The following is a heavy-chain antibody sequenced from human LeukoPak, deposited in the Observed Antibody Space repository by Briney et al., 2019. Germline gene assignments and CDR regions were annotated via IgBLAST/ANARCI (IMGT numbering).Heavy chain of an antibody. V-gene: IGHV3-23*01. CDR2: ISPSDGNT. CDR3: AKDSSVPYGITD. CDR1: GFTFSKYA. Sequence: GGSLRLSCAASGFTFSKYAMSWVRQAPGKGLEWVSAISPSDGNTFYAASVKGRFTISRDNSKNTLSLQMNSLRAEDTALYYCAKDSSVPYGITDWGQGTLVTVSS. D-gene: IGHD4-17*01. J-gene: IGHJ4*02.